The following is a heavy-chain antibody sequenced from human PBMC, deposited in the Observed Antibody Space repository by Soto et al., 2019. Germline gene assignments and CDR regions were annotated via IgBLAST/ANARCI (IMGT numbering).Heavy chain of an antibody. V-gene: IGHV5-10-1*01. CDR1: GYSFTSYW. J-gene: IGHJ4*02. Sequence: GESLKISCKGSGYSFTSYWISWVRQMPGKGLEWMGRIDPSDSYTNYSPSFQGHVTISADKSISTAYLQWSSLKASDTAMYYCAILRSSCSPFDYWGQGTLVTVSS. CDR2: IDPSDSYT. D-gene: IGHD6-13*01. CDR3: AILRSSCSPFDY.